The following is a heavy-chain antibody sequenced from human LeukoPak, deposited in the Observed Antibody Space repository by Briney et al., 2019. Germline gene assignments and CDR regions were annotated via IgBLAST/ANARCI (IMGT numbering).Heavy chain of an antibody. J-gene: IGHJ4*02. D-gene: IGHD2-21*02. CDR2: IIPIFGTA. Sequence: SVKVSCKASGGTFSSYAISWVRQAPGQGLEWMGGIIPIFGTANYAQKFQGRVTITADESTSTAYMELSSLRSEDTAVYYCAMSRVVVVTAITAGEFDYWGQGTLVTVSS. V-gene: IGHV1-69*13. CDR1: GGTFSSYA. CDR3: AMSRVVVVTAITAGEFDY.